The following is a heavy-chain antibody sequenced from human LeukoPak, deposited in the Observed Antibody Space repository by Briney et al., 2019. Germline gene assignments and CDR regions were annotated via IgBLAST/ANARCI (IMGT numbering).Heavy chain of an antibody. Sequence: GGSLRLSCTASGFTLDGHDMHWVRQTTGDGLEGVAAVSAGHHAYYAESVKGRFTVSREDAKNSLYLQMNSVRAGDTAVYYCVREARGYHYTYFDYWGQGSLVTVSS. CDR2: VSAGHHA. V-gene: IGHV3-13*01. CDR3: VREARGYHYTYFDY. CDR1: GFTLDGHD. D-gene: IGHD5-18*01. J-gene: IGHJ4*02.